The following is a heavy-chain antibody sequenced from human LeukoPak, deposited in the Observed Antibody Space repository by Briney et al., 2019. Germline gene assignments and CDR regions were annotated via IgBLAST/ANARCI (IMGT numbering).Heavy chain of an antibody. CDR3: AKAHPSRLSLRVLDY. Sequence: GGSLRLSCAASGFTFDDYAMHWVRQAPGKGLGWVSLISGDGGSTYYADSVKGRFTISRDNSKNSLYLQMNSLRTEDTALYYCAKAHPSRLSLRVLDYWGQGTLVTVSS. V-gene: IGHV3-43*02. CDR2: ISGDGGST. J-gene: IGHJ4*02. CDR1: GFTFDDYA. D-gene: IGHD3-22*01.